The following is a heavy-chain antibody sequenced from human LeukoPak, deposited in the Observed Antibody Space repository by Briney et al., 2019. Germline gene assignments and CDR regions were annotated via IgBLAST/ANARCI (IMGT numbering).Heavy chain of an antibody. CDR2: IWYDGSNK. CDR3: AKDRIYYGSGSYFDY. D-gene: IGHD3-10*01. V-gene: IGHV3-30*02. Sequence: PGGSLRLSCAASGFTFSSYGMHWVRQAPGKGLEWVAVIWYDGSNKYYADSVKGRFTISRDNSKNTLYLQMNSLRAEDTAVYYCAKDRIYYGSGSYFDYWGQGTLVTVSS. CDR1: GFTFSSYG. J-gene: IGHJ4*02.